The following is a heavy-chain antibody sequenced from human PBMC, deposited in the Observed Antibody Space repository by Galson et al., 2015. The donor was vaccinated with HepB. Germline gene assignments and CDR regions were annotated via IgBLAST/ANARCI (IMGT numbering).Heavy chain of an antibody. CDR2: IYWDDDK. CDR1: GFSLSTSGVG. Sequence: PALVKPTQTLTLTCTFSGFSLSTSGVGVGWIRQPPGKALEWLALIYWDDDKRYSPSLKSRVTITKDTSKNQVVLTMTNMDPVDTATYYCAQKNYYGSFVDYWGQGTLVTVSS. CDR3: AQKNYYGSFVDY. V-gene: IGHV2-5*02. J-gene: IGHJ4*02. D-gene: IGHD3-10*01.